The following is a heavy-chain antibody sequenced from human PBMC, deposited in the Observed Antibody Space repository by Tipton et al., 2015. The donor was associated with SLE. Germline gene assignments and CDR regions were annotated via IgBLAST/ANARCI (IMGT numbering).Heavy chain of an antibody. CDR2: IYYSGST. CDR3: ARQGESVVPAAMPVFDY. J-gene: IGHJ4*02. D-gene: IGHD2-2*01. V-gene: IGHV4-59*08. Sequence: TLSLTCTVSGGSISSYYWSWIRQPPGKGLEWIGYIYYSGSTNYNPSLKSRVTISVDTSKNQFPLKLSSVTAADTAVYYCARQGESVVPAAMPVFDYWGQGTLVTVSS. CDR1: GGSISSYY.